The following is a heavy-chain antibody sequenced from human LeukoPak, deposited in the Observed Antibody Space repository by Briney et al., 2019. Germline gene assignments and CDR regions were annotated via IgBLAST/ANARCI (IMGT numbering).Heavy chain of an antibody. J-gene: IGHJ4*02. V-gene: IGHV3-30*18. CDR1: GFTFSTYG. Sequence: GRSLRLSCAASGFTFSTYGMHWVRQAPGKGLEWVAVISYDGSNEYYADSVKGRFTISRDNSKNTLYLQMSSLRAEDTAVYYCAKEFNRGLPNYWGQGTLVTVPS. CDR3: AKEFNRGLPNY. D-gene: IGHD2-21*01. CDR2: ISYDGSNE.